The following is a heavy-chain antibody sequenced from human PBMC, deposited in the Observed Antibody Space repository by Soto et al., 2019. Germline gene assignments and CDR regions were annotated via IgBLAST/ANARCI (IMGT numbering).Heavy chain of an antibody. Sequence: QVQLVQSGAELKKPGSSVKVSCKTSGGDFKNYGISWVRQAPGQGLEWMGGIVPVFGSATYAQIFQGRLNITADEGTSTTYMELSGLKPEDTAVSYCAREIAATGFHFWGQGSLVIVSS. D-gene: IGHD3-9*01. CDR1: GGDFKNYG. CDR3: AREIAATGFHF. CDR2: IVPVFGSA. J-gene: IGHJ4*02. V-gene: IGHV1-69*12.